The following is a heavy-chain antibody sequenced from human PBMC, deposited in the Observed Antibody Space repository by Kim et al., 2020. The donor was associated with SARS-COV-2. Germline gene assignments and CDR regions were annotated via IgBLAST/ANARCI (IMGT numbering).Heavy chain of an antibody. Sequence: GESLKISCKGSADTFNFYWIAWVRQLPGRGLEWMGIVHPDYPYTVYSPSFQGQVTMSADRSVSTAYLQWGSLKASDTATYFCATTYYYHSGGHSDPFNYWGQGTMVTVSS. D-gene: IGHD3-22*01. V-gene: IGHV5-51*01. CDR3: ATTYYYHSGGHSDPFNY. J-gene: IGHJ3*01. CDR2: VHPDYPYT. CDR1: ADTFNFYW.